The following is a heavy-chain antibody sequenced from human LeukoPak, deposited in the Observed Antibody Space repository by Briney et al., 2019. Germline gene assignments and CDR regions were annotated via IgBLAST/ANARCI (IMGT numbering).Heavy chain of an antibody. D-gene: IGHD2-15*01. CDR3: VRLGYCSGGSCYARDIYYYYYMDV. Sequence: GGSLRLSCAASGFAFSSYSMIWVRQAPGKGLEWVSSISSSSNYIYYADSVKGRFTISRDNAKNSLYLQMSSLRAEDTALYYCVRLGYCSGGSCYARDIYYYYYMDVWGKGTTVTVSS. CDR2: ISSSSNYI. V-gene: IGHV3-21*01. J-gene: IGHJ6*03. CDR1: GFAFSSYS.